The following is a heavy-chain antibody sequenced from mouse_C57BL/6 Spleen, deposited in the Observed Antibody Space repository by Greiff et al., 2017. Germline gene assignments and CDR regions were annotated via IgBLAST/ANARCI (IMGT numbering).Heavy chain of an antibody. CDR3: ARRVITTGVGDY. V-gene: IGHV1-64*01. CDR2: IHPNSGST. Sequence: QVQLQQPGAELVKPGASVKLSCKASGYTFTSYWMHWVKQRPGQGLAWIGMIHPNSGSTNYNEQFKSKATLTVDKSSSTAYMQLSSLTSEDSAVYYYARRVITTGVGDYWGQGTTRTVSS. D-gene: IGHD1-1*01. CDR1: GYTFTSYW. J-gene: IGHJ2*01.